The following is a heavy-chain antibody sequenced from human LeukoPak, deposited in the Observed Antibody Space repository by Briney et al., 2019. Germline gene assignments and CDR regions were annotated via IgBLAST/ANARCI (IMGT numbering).Heavy chain of an antibody. V-gene: IGHV3-21*01. Sequence: PGGPLRLSCTASGFTFSSNSMNGVRQAPGKGREGVSSISSSSSYIYYADPVKGRFTISTDNAKTSLYFQMKTLRPQATPVYSFPREILSGDSSSSFEQQNAFDIWGQGTMVSVSS. CDR3: PREILSGDSSSSFEQQNAFDI. CDR1: GFTFSSNS. CDR2: ISSSSSYI. D-gene: IGHD6-6*01. J-gene: IGHJ3*02.